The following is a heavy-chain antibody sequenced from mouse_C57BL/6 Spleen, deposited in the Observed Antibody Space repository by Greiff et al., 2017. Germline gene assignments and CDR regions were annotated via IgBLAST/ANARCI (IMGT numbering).Heavy chain of an antibody. V-gene: IGHV1-72*01. CDR2: IDPNSGGT. CDR1: GYTFTSYW. CDR3: ARGVLSGTMAIGY. J-gene: IGHJ4*01. D-gene: IGHD4-1*01. Sequence: QVQLQQPGAELVKPGDSVKLSCKASGYTFTSYWMHWVKQRPGRGLEWIGRIDPNSGGTKYNEKFKSKATLTVDKPASTAYIQLSSLKSEDSAVYYSARGVLSGTMAIGYWGQGTSGTVSS.